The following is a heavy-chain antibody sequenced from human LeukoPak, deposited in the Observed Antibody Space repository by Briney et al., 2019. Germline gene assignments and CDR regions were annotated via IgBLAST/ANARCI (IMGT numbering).Heavy chain of an antibody. CDR1: GGSFSGFY. CDR3: ARGGFELPF. V-gene: IGHV4-34*01. CDR2: VIHVGST. Sequence: SETLSLTCAVYGGSFSGFYWSWIRQPPGKGLEWIGDVIHVGSTNYNPSLRGRVTISADTSKNQFSLKLNSVTAADTAVYYCARGGFELPFWGQGTLVAVSS. D-gene: IGHD3-10*01. J-gene: IGHJ4*02.